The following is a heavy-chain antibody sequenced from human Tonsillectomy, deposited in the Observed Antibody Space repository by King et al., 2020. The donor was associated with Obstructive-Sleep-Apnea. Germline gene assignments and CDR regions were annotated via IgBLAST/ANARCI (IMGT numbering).Heavy chain of an antibody. CDR1: AFTFSDYY. CDR2: IDTSGSTT. CDR3: ARDQLSTSGGFDY. D-gene: IGHD2-2*01. Sequence: VQLVEPGGGLVKPGASLRLSCAASAFTFSDYYMSWIRQAPGKGLECVSYIDTSGSTTYYADSVKGRFTISRDNAKNSLYLQINSLRADDTAVYYCARDQLSTSGGFDYWGQGTLGTVSS. V-gene: IGHV3-11*01. J-gene: IGHJ4*02.